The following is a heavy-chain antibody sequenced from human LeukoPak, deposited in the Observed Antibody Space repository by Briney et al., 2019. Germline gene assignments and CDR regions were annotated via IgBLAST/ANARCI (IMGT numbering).Heavy chain of an antibody. J-gene: IGHJ5*02. Sequence: GGSLRLSCVASGFSFSSFWMTWVRQAPGKGLEWVSFISPDTRAIHYADSVKGRFTISRDSATNSLYLQMNNLRSEDTAVYYCATSLSGWFGPSANHWGQGTLVTVSS. D-gene: IGHD6-19*01. CDR3: ATSLSGWFGPSANH. CDR2: ISPDTRAI. V-gene: IGHV3-48*04. CDR1: GFSFSSFW.